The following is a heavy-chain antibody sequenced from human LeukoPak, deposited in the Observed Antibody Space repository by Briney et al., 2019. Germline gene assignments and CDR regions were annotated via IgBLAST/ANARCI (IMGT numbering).Heavy chain of an antibody. Sequence: GGSLRLSCAASGFTFSSYAMHWVRQAPGKGLEWVAVISYDGSNKYYADSVKGRFTISRDNSKNTLYLQMNSLRAEDTAVYYCAKDPGDGEVHDWFDPWGQGTLVTVSS. V-gene: IGHV3-30-3*01. D-gene: IGHD4-17*01. CDR1: GFTFSSYA. CDR2: ISYDGSNK. J-gene: IGHJ5*02. CDR3: AKDPGDGEVHDWFDP.